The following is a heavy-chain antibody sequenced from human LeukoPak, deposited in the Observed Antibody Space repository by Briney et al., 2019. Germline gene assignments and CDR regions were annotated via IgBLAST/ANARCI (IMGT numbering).Heavy chain of an antibody. V-gene: IGHV3-7*04. CDR1: GFTFSSYW. CDR2: IKEDGSDK. Sequence: PGGSLRLSCAASGFTFSSYWMSWVRQAPGKGLEWVAHIKEDGSDKNYVDSVKGRFTISSDNAKNSLYLQMNSLRVEDTAVYYCARVHWYFDFWGRGTLVTVSS. CDR3: ARVHWYFDF. J-gene: IGHJ2*01.